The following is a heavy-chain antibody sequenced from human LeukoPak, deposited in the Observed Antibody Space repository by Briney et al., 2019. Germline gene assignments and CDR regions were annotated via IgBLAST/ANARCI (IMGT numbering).Heavy chain of an antibody. V-gene: IGHV3-23*01. CDR3: AKRGVVIRVILVGFHKQAYYFDS. J-gene: IGHJ4*02. Sequence: GGSLRLSCAVSGVTLSNYGMAWVRQAPGKGLEWVAGISDSGGATNYADSVKGRFTISRDNAKTTLYLHMSSLRAEDTAVYFCAKRGVVIRVILVGFHKQAYYFDSWGQGALVTVSS. D-gene: IGHD3-10*01. CDR1: GVTLSNYG. CDR2: ISDSGGAT.